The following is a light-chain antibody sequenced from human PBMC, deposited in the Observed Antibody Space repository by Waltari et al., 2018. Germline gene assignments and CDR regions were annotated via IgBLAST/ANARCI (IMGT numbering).Light chain of an antibody. J-gene: IGLJ1*01. CDR3: SSYTTTSTFYV. V-gene: IGLV2-14*03. CDR2: YVN. Sequence: QSALTQPASVSGSPGQSITISCTGTSSDVGGYPYVSWYQHHPGKAPKLMIHYVNKRPSGVSNRFAGSKSGNTASLTISGRQAEDEADYYCSSYTTTSTFYVFGTGTKVTVL. CDR1: SSDVGGYPY.